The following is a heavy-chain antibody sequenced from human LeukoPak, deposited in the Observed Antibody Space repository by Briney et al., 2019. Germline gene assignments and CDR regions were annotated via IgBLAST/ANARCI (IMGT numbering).Heavy chain of an antibody. Sequence: ASVKVSCKVSGYTLTELSMHWVRQAPGKGLEWMRGFDPEDGETIYAQKFQGRVTMTEDTSTDTAYMELSSLRSEDTAVYYCATGAITTSDFDYWGQGTLVTVSS. CDR3: ATGAITTSDFDY. CDR1: GYTLTELS. J-gene: IGHJ4*02. V-gene: IGHV1-24*01. CDR2: FDPEDGET. D-gene: IGHD3-22*01.